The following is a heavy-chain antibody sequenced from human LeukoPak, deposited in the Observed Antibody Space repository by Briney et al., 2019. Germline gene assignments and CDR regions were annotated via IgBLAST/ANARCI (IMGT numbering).Heavy chain of an antibody. D-gene: IGHD1-14*01. CDR2: TLGSGGST. CDR1: GFTFSTSA. CDR3: AKDGIYKVAY. J-gene: IGHJ4*02. Sequence: GGSLRLSCAASGFTFSTSAVSWVRQAPGKGLEWVSGTLGSGGSTYYADSVKGRFTISRDNSKNTLYLQMNSLRAEDTAVYYCAKDGIYKVAYWGQGTLVTVSS. V-gene: IGHV3-23*01.